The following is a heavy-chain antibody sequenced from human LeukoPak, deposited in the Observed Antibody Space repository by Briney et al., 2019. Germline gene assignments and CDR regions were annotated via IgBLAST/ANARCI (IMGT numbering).Heavy chain of an antibody. J-gene: IGHJ3*01. CDR1: GGSISNYY. Sequence: SETLSLTCTVSGGSISNYYWSWIRQPPGKGLEWIGYMYYSGSTNYNPSLESRVTISGDTSKNPFSLKLISVTAADTAVYYCARSPCTSASCPRRNVFDVWGQGTMVTVSS. CDR2: MYYSGST. CDR3: ARSPCTSASCPRRNVFDV. V-gene: IGHV4-59*08. D-gene: IGHD2-2*01.